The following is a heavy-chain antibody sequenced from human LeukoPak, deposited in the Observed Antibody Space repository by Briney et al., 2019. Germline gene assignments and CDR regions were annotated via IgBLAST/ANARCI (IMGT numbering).Heavy chain of an antibody. CDR3: ARERSGEHAFDI. CDR1: GGSISGYY. CDR2: IYYSGST. Sequence: SETLSLTCTVSGGSISGYYWSWFRQPPGKGLEWIGYIYYSGSTYYNPSLKSRVTISVDTSKNQFSLKLSSVTAADTAVYYCARERSGEHAFDIWGQGTMVTVSS. J-gene: IGHJ3*02. V-gene: IGHV4-59*06. D-gene: IGHD1-26*01.